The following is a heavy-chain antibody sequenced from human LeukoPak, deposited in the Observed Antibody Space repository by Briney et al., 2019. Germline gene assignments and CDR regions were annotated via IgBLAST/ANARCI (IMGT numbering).Heavy chain of an antibody. Sequence: GGSLRLSCAASGFSFSNYAMSWVRLAPGKGLQWVSVITGSGDSTYYADSVKGRFTISRDNSKNTLYLQMNSLKAEDTAVYYCAKDRVSGGYNAIVIDYWGQGTLVTVSS. CDR2: ITGSGDST. V-gene: IGHV3-23*01. CDR3: AKDRVSGGYNAIVIDY. CDR1: GFSFSNYA. J-gene: IGHJ4*02. D-gene: IGHD1-14*01.